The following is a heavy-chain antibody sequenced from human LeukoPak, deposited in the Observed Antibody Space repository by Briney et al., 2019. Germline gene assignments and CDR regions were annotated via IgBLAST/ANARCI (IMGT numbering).Heavy chain of an antibody. J-gene: IGHJ3*02. V-gene: IGHV1-18*04. CDR2: ISAYNGNT. Sequence: ASVKVSCKASGYTFTSYGISWVRQAPGQGLEWMGWISAYNGNTNHAQKLQGRVTMTTDTSTSTAYMELRSLRSDDTAVYYCARTPDTGFDSSGWHFEEYAFDIWGQGTMVTVSS. D-gene: IGHD6-19*01. CDR3: ARTPDTGFDSSGWHFEEYAFDI. CDR1: GYTFTSYG.